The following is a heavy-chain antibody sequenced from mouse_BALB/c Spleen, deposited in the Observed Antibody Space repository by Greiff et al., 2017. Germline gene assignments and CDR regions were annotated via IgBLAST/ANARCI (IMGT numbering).Heavy chain of an antibody. J-gene: IGHJ3*01. V-gene: IGHV5-6-5*01. CDR3: ARVDYRYDVGTWFAY. CDR2: ISSGGST. CDR1: GFTFSSYA. D-gene: IGHD2-14*01. Sequence: DVMLVESGGGLVKPGGSLKLSCAASGFTFSSYAMSWVRQTPEKRLEWVASISSGGSTYYPDSVKGRFTISRDNARNILYLQMSSLRSEDTAMYYCARVDYRYDVGTWFAYWGQGTLVTVSA.